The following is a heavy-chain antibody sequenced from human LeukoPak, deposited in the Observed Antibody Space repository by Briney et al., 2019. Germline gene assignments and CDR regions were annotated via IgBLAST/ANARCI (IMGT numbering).Heavy chain of an antibody. CDR1: GGTFNSYA. D-gene: IGHD6-13*01. CDR3: ASGPIAAAGPYDY. CDR2: IIPIFGTA. Sequence: ASVKVSCKASGGTFNSYAISWVRQAPGQGLEWMGGIIPIFGTANYAQKFQGRVTITADESTSTAYMELSSLRSEDTAVYYCASGPIAAAGPYDYWGQGTLVTVSS. J-gene: IGHJ4*02. V-gene: IGHV1-69*13.